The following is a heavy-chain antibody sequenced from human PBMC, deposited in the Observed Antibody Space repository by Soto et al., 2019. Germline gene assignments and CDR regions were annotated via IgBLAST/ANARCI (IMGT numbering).Heavy chain of an antibody. CDR2: IYYSGST. CDR3: ARRCSGSYYTQKTFDL. D-gene: IGHD3-10*02. CDR1: GGSISSSGYF. J-gene: IGHJ5*02. Sequence: SETLSLTCTVSGGSISSSGYFWGWIRQPPGKGLEWIGSIYYSGSTYYNPSLKSRVTISVDTSKNHFSLYLSSVTAADTAVYYCARRCSGSYYTQKTFDLPGQGTLVTVSS. V-gene: IGHV4-39*01.